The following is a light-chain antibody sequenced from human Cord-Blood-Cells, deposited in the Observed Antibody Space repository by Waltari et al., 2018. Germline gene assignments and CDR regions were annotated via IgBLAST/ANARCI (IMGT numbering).Light chain of an antibody. Sequence: DIQMTQSPSSLSASVGDRVTITCRASQSISSYLNWYQQKPGKAPKLLIYAASSLQSGVPSRFSGSGSGTDFTLTISSLQPEDFATYYCQQSYSTWTFGKGPRWKSN. CDR2: AAS. V-gene: IGKV1-39*01. CDR1: QSISSY. J-gene: IGKJ1*01. CDR3: QQSYSTWT.